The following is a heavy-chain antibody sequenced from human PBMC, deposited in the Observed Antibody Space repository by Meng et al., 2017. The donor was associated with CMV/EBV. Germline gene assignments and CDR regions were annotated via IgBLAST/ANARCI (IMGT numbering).Heavy chain of an antibody. D-gene: IGHD2-15*01. J-gene: IGHJ5*02. CDR1: GGSISSYY. CDR3: ARSMVVAGDWFDP. V-gene: IGHV4-4*07. CDR2: IYTSGST. Sequence: QVKLQESGPGLVKPSATPSLTGTVSGGSISSYYWSWIRQPAGKGLEWIGRIYTSGSTNYNPSLKSRVTMSVDTSKNQFSLKLSSVTAADTAVYYCARSMVVAGDWFDPWGQGTLVTVSS.